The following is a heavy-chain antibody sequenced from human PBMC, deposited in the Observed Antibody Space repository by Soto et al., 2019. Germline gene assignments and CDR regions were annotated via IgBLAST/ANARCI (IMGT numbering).Heavy chain of an antibody. CDR3: ARDRTDSGYYTNWLDP. J-gene: IGHJ5*02. CDR2: IIPIFGTT. V-gene: IGHV1-69*06. D-gene: IGHD3-22*01. CDR1: GGTFGSDA. Sequence: ASVKVSCKASGGTFGSDAITWVRQAPGQGLEWVGRIIPIFGTTNYAQNLQGRVTISADKSTLTSYMELHSLTSDDTALYYCARDRTDSGYYTNWLDPWGQGTQVTVSS.